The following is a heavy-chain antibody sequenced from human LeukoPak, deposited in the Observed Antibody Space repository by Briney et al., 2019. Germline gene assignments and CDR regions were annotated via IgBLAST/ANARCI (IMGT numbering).Heavy chain of an antibody. J-gene: IGHJ4*02. Sequence: GGSLRLSCAVSGFTFDDYAMHWVRQVPGKGLEWVSGINWNSDSIGYADSVKGRFTISRDNAKNSLYLQMSRLRVDDAAVYYCARDEATMVRGHDYWGQGTLVTVSS. CDR1: GFTFDDYA. V-gene: IGHV3-9*01. CDR2: INWNSDSI. CDR3: ARDEATMVRGHDY. D-gene: IGHD3-10*01.